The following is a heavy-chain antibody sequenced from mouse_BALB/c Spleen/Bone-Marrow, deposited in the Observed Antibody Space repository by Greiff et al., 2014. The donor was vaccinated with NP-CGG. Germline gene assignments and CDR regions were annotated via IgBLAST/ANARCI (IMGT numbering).Heavy chain of an antibody. Sequence: EVKLMESGGDLVKPGGSLKLSCAASGFTFSNYDMSWGRQTPEKRLEWVATISSGGYYSYYPDSVKSRSTISRDNAKNTLYLQMSSLRSEDTAMYYCATGDYGAWFACWGQGTLVTVSA. J-gene: IGHJ3*01. CDR3: ATGDYGAWFAC. CDR2: ISSGGYYS. V-gene: IGHV5-9-3*01. CDR1: GFTFSNYD. D-gene: IGHD2-4*01.